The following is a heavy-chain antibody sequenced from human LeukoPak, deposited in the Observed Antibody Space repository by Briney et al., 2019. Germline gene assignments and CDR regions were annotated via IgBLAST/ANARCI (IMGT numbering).Heavy chain of an antibody. V-gene: IGHV1-69*13. CDR2: IVPVFETI. CDR1: TDTFNNYG. CDR3: ARSWAVQNTFYYFDD. J-gene: IGHJ4*02. D-gene: IGHD1-1*01. Sequence: GASVKVSCKASTDTFNNYGIVWVRQAPGQGHEWMGGIVPVFETIDYAQKFQGRVTLSADDSTTTAYMELNSLRSEDTAVYYCARSWAVQNTFYYFDDWGQGTLVTVSS.